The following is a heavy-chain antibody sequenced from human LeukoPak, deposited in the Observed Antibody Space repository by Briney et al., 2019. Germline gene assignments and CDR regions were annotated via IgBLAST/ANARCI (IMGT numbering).Heavy chain of an antibody. V-gene: IGHV3-23*01. Sequence: GGSLRLSCAASGFNFNTYGMSWVRQAPGKGLEWVSAITATSSSTHDADSVQGRFTISGDNSKNTLYLQMNSLRPEDTAIYYCAKLFESGTYNNFFHYWGQGTLVTVFS. J-gene: IGHJ4*02. CDR1: GFNFNTYG. D-gene: IGHD3-10*01. CDR2: ITATSSST. CDR3: AKLFESGTYNNFFHY.